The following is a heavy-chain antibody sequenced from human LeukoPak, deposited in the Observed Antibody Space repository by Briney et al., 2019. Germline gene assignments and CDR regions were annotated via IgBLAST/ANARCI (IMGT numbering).Heavy chain of an antibody. D-gene: IGHD3-10*01. J-gene: IGHJ4*02. Sequence: GGSLRLSCADSGFTFSSSAMNWVDHTPGRRLEWVSYISSTSSTTYYADSVKGRFTVSRDNAKTSLYLQMNTLRAEDTAVYYCARSTRQLSGSSNDYLGQGTLVTVSS. V-gene: IGHV3-48*01. CDR3: ARSTRQLSGSSNDY. CDR1: GFTFSSSA. CDR2: ISSTSSTT.